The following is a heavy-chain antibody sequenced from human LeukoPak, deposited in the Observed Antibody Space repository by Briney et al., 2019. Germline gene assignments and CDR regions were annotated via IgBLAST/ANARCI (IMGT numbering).Heavy chain of an antibody. D-gene: IGHD6-19*01. CDR2: IVVGSGNT. CDR3: ARDQYSSGWSKRGDYYYYYYMDV. V-gene: IGHV1-58*02. CDR1: GFTFTSSA. J-gene: IGHJ6*03. Sequence: ASVKVSCKASGFTFTSSAMQWVRQARGQRLEWIGWIVVGSGNTNYAQKFQERVTITRDMSTSTAYMELSSLRSEDTAVYYCARDQYSSGWSKRGDYYYYYYMDVWGKGTTVTVSS.